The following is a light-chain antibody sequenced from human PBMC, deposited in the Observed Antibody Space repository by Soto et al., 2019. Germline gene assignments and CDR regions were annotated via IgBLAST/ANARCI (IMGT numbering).Light chain of an antibody. CDR2: GNN. Sequence: QSVLTQPPSVSGAPGQRVTISCTVSSSNIGAGYDVHWYQQLPGTAPKLLIYGNNNRPSGVPDRFSGLKSGTSASLAITGLQAEDEADYYCQSYDSTLSGSKVFGTGTKVTVL. V-gene: IGLV1-40*01. CDR3: QSYDSTLSGSKV. J-gene: IGLJ1*01. CDR1: SSNIGAGYD.